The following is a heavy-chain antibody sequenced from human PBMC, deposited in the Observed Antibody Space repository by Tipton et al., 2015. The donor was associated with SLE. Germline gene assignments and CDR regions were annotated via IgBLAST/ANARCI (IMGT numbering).Heavy chain of an antibody. CDR1: GGSISSYY. V-gene: IGHV4-59*01. CDR3: ARGMVLGFHQSAFDS. Sequence: TLSLTCTVSGGSISSYYWSWIRQPPGKGLEWIGYIYYSGSTNYSGSTNYNPSLKSRVTLSLDTSKSQFSLKLSSVTAADTAVYYCARGMVLGFHQSAFDSWGQGTMVTVAS. CDR2: IYYSGSTNYSGST. D-gene: IGHD2-2*01. J-gene: IGHJ3*02.